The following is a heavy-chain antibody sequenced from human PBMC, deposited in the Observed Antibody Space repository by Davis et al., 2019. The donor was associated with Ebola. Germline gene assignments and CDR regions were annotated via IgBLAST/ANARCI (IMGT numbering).Heavy chain of an antibody. CDR1: GFTFSSYA. Sequence: GESLKISCAASGFTFSSYAIHWVRQAPGKGLEWVALISFAGSTEFYVESVKGRFTISGDISKNKLYLQMNSLRSEDTATYFCARGSAVTADAFDLWGQGTLVTVSP. CDR2: ISFAGSTE. J-gene: IGHJ3*01. V-gene: IGHV3-30-3*01. CDR3: ARGSAVTADAFDL. D-gene: IGHD6-19*01.